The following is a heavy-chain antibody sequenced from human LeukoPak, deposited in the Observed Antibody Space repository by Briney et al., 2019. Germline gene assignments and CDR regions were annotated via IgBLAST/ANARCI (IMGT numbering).Heavy chain of an antibody. J-gene: IGHJ4*02. CDR2: TGSTGVST. Sequence: GGSLRLSCAASGFTFSSYAMNWVRQAPGKGLEWVSGTGSTGVSTFYADSVKGRFTISRDNSKNTLYLQMNSLRAEDTAVYYCAKIHTDLWFGKSYNDYWGQGTLVTVSS. V-gene: IGHV3-23*01. CDR1: GFTFSSYA. D-gene: IGHD3-10*01. CDR3: AKIHTDLWFGKSYNDY.